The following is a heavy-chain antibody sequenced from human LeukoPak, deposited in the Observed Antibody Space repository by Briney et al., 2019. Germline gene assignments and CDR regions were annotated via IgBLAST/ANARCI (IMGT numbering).Heavy chain of an antibody. D-gene: IGHD3-22*01. CDR2: INPDSGGT. Sequence: ASVKLSCKASGYTFTGYYMHWVRQAPGQGLEWMGWINPDSGGTNYAQKFQGRVTMTRDTSISTVYMELSRLRAEDTAVYYCAREIYYYDSSGRDYWGQGTLVTVSS. CDR1: GYTFTGYY. J-gene: IGHJ4*02. CDR3: AREIYYYDSSGRDY. V-gene: IGHV1-2*02.